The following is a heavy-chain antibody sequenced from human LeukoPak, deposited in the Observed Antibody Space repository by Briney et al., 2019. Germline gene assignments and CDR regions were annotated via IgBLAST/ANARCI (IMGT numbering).Heavy chain of an antibody. V-gene: IGHV4-30-4*08. CDR3: ARGPYYYDSSDVSRVDP. CDR2: IYYSGST. D-gene: IGHD3-22*01. CDR1: GDSISSSHYY. Sequence: PSETLSLTCTVSGDSISSSHYYWGWIRQPPGKGLEWIGYIYYSGSTYYNPSLKSRVTISVDTSKNQFSLKLSSVTAADTAVYYCARGPYYYDSSDVSRVDPWGQGTLVTVSS. J-gene: IGHJ5*02.